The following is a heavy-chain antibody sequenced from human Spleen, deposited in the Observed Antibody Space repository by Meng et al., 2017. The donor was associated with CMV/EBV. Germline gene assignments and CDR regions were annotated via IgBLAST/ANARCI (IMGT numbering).Heavy chain of an antibody. D-gene: IGHD3-10*01. CDR3: ARADISMVRGVINYFDS. V-gene: IGHV4-59*01. CDR2: IYYSGRT. Sequence: SETLSLTCTVSGGSINSYYWSWIRQPPGKGLEWIGYIYYSGRTNYNPSLKSRVTILVDTSKNQFSLKLSSVTAADTAVYYCARADISMVRGVINYFDSWGQGTLVTVSS. J-gene: IGHJ4*02. CDR1: GGSINSYY.